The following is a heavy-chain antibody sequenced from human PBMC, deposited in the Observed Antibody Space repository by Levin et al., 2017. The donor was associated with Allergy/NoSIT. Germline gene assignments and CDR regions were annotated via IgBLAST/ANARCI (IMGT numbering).Heavy chain of an antibody. CDR1: GFTVSSHY. D-gene: IGHD6-25*01. CDR2: IYSGGST. V-gene: IGHV3-66*01. CDR3: ARSGTR. Sequence: HGESLKISCAASGFTVSSHYMSWVRQAPGKGLEWVSVIYSGGSTYYADSVKGRFTISRDNSKNTLYLQMNSLRAEDTAVYYCARSGTRWGQGTLVTVSS. J-gene: IGHJ4*02.